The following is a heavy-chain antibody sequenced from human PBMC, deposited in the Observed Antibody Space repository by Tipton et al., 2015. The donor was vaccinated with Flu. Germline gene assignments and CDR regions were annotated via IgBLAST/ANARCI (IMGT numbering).Heavy chain of an antibody. J-gene: IGHJ4*02. CDR2: INHRGST. CDR3: ARARSMWELLFMDY. Sequence: TLSLTCAVYGGSFSGYYWSWIRQPPGKRLEYIGEINHRGSTNYNPSLKSRVTISVDTSKNQFSLKLSSVTAADTAVYYCARARSMWELLFMDYWGQGTLVTVSS. V-gene: IGHV4-34*01. CDR1: GGSFSGYY. D-gene: IGHD1-26*01.